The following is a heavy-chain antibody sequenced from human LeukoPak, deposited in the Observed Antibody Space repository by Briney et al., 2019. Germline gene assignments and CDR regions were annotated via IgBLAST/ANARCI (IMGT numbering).Heavy chain of an antibody. Sequence: GGSLRLSCEGSGFMFSNYWMNWVRQAPGKGLEWVANINKDGSGKYYLESVKGRFTISRDNAKNSLYLQMNSLRAEDTAVYYCARDRSGDDGFWSGYYTNYFDPWGQGTLVTVSS. CDR2: INKDGSGK. V-gene: IGHV3-7*01. J-gene: IGHJ5*02. D-gene: IGHD3-3*01. CDR1: GFMFSNYW. CDR3: ARDRSGDDGFWSGYYTNYFDP.